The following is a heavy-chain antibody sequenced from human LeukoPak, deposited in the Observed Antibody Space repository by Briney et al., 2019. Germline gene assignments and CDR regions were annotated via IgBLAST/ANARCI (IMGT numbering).Heavy chain of an antibody. D-gene: IGHD3-3*01. CDR3: ASGYDFWSGYPSFDY. CDR2: ISSNGGST. V-gene: IGHV3-64*01. J-gene: IGHJ4*02. CDR1: GFTFSSYA. Sequence: PGGSLRLSCAASGFTFSSYAMHWVRQAPGKGLEYVSAISSNGGSTYYANSVKRRFTISRDNSKNTLYLQMGSLRAEDMAVYYCASGYDFWSGYPSFDYWGQGTLVTVSS.